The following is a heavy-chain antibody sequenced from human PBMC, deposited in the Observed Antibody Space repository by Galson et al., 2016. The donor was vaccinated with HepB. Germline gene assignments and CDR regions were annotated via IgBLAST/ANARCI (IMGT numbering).Heavy chain of an antibody. D-gene: IGHD3-22*01. Sequence: SVKVSCKASGFTFTSSAVQWVRQARGQRLEWIGWIVVGSVNTNYAQKFQERVTITRDMSTSTAYMELSSLRSEDTAVYYCAAMGHYYDSSGYIPWGQGTLVTVSS. CDR1: GFTFTSSA. V-gene: IGHV1-58*01. CDR3: AAMGHYYDSSGYIP. CDR2: IVVGSVNT. J-gene: IGHJ5*02.